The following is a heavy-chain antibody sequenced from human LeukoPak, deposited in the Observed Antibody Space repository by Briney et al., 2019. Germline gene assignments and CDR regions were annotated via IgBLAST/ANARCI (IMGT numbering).Heavy chain of an antibody. CDR2: IYYSGNT. D-gene: IGHD3-10*01. V-gene: IGHV4-61*01. Sequence: KPSETLSLTCTVSGGSVSSGNYYWIWIRQPPGKGLEWIAYIYYSGNTNYNPSLKSRATISVDTSKNQFSLKLNSVTAADTAVYYCARIMVRGVIIVPLSLDYWGQGTLVTVSS. CDR1: GGSVSSGNYY. CDR3: ARIMVRGVIIVPLSLDY. J-gene: IGHJ4*02.